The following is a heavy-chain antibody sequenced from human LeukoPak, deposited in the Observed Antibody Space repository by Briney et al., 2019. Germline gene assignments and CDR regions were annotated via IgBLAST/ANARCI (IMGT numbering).Heavy chain of an antibody. V-gene: IGHV1-2*02. CDR3: AREESVNFVVWH. J-gene: IGHJ4*02. Sequence: ASVKVSCKASGYTFTGYYMHWVRQAPGQGLEWMGWINPNSGGTNYAQKFQGRVAMTRDTSISTAYMELSRLRSDDTAVYYCAREESVNFVVWHWGQGTLVTVSS. D-gene: IGHD3-16*01. CDR1: GYTFTGYY. CDR2: INPNSGGT.